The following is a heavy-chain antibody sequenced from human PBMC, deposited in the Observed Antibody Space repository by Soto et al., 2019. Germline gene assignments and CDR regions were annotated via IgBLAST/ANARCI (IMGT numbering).Heavy chain of an antibody. CDR1: GGTFSSYR. CDR2: IVPIYRTA. CDR3: ARDSGAKLSSS. J-gene: IGHJ4*02. Sequence: QVQLVQSGAEMRRPGSSVKVSCKASGGTFSSYRINWVRQAPGQGLEWVGGIVPIYRTADYAQKFQGRVTITADESVRTAYMELRGLKSQDTAVYYCARDSGAKLSSSWGQGTLVTVSS. D-gene: IGHD6-13*01. V-gene: IGHV1-69*01.